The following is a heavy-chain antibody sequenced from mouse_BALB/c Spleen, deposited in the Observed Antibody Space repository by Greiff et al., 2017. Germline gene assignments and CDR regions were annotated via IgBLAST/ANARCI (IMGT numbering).Heavy chain of an antibody. CDR3: ARGSSSYGFAY. J-gene: IGHJ3*01. Sequence: EVQLQQSGGGLVQPGGSLRLSCATSGFTFTDYYMSWVRQPPGKALEWLGFIRNKANGYTTEYSASVKGRFTISRDNSQSILYLQMNTLRAEDSATYYCARGSSSYGFAYWGQGTLVTVSA. CDR1: GFTFTDYY. CDR2: IRNKANGYTT. D-gene: IGHD1-1*01. V-gene: IGHV7-3*02.